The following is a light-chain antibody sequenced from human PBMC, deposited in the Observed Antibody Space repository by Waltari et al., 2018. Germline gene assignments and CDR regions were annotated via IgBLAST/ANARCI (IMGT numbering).Light chain of an antibody. CDR3: QQRRSWPLT. J-gene: IGKJ4*01. CDR2: DTS. CDR1: HTVDWY. V-gene: IGKV3-11*01. Sequence: EIVFTQSPATLSLSPWERATLSCRARHTVDWYLAWYQQRPGQPPRLLIYDTSNRAPGIPARFSGSGSDTDFTLTISSLEPEDFAVYYCQQRRSWPLTFGGGTKVEIE.